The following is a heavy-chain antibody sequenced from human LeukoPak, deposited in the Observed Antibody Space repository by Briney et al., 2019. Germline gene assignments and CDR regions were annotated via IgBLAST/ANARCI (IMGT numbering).Heavy chain of an antibody. CDR1: GGSVSSDGHY. D-gene: IGHD2-2*01. CDR3: ARENDVTGNALDV. J-gene: IGHJ6*02. CDR2: IYYSGST. V-gene: IGHV4-61*08. Sequence: SETLSLTCTVSGGSVSSDGHYWSWIRQPPGKGLEWIGYIYYSGSTNYNPSLKSRVTISVDTSKNQFSLKLSSVTAADTAVYYCARENDVTGNALDVWGQGTTVTVSS.